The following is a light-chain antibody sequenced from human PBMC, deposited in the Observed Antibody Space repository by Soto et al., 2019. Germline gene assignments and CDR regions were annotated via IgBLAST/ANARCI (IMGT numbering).Light chain of an antibody. CDR2: WAS. Sequence: DIVMTQSPDSLAVSLGERVTINCKSSQSVLYSLNSKNYLAWYQQKPGQPPNLLIYWASTRESGVPERFSGSGSGTDFTLTISSVQAEDVAVYFCQQYLTTPHTFGQGTKLQIK. J-gene: IGKJ2*01. CDR1: QSVLYSLNSKNY. V-gene: IGKV4-1*01. CDR3: QQYLTTPHT.